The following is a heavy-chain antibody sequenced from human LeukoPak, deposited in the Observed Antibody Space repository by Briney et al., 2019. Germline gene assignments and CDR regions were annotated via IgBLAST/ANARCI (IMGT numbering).Heavy chain of an antibody. CDR2: INHSGST. CDR3: AREVAAAGMVIAAIFDY. D-gene: IGHD6-13*01. Sequence: PSETLSLTCAVYGGSFSGYYWSWIRQPPGKGLEWIGEINHSGSTNYNPSLKSRVTISVDTSKNQFSLKLSSVTAADTAVYYCAREVAAAGMVIAAIFDYWGQGTLVTVSS. V-gene: IGHV4-34*01. J-gene: IGHJ4*02. CDR1: GGSFSGYY.